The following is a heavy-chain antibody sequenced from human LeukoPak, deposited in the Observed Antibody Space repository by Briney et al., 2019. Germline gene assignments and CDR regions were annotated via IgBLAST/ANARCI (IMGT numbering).Heavy chain of an antibody. J-gene: IGHJ4*01. CDR3: ARSYYGSGSYHSAPFFDF. CDR1: GFDFNSYW. V-gene: IGHV3-74*03. D-gene: IGHD3-10*01. Sequence: GGSLRLSCEATGFDFNSYWMHWVRQAPGKGLVWVSGIGSDGTTTTYVDSVKGRFTISRDNAKNTVYLEMNSRRADDTAMYYCARSYYGSGSYHSAPFFDFWGLGTQVIVSS. CDR2: IGSDGTTT.